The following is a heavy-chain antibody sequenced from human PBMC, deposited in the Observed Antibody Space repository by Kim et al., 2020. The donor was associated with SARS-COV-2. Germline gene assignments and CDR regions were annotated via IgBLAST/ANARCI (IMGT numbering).Heavy chain of an antibody. V-gene: IGHV4-39*01. J-gene: IGHJ4*02. Sequence: YYTPSLNSELTMSVDTSKNQFSLKLRSVTAADTAVYYCARRRVGATGIDYWGQGTLVTVSS. D-gene: IGHD1-26*01. CDR3: ARRRVGATGIDY.